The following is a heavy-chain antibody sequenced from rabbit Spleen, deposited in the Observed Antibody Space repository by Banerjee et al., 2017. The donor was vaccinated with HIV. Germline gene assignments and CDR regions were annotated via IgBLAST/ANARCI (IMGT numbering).Heavy chain of an antibody. CDR3: ARDTGSSFSSYGMDL. CDR2: IDTGSSGFT. J-gene: IGHJ6*01. Sequence: QSLEESGGDLVKPGASLTLTCTASGVSFVSSSYMCWVRQAPGKGLEWIACIDTGSSGFTYFATWAKGRFTCSKTSSTTVTLQMTSLTVADTATYFCARDTGSSFSSYGMDLWGPGALVTVS. D-gene: IGHD8-1*01. CDR1: GVSFVSSSY. V-gene: IGHV1S40*01.